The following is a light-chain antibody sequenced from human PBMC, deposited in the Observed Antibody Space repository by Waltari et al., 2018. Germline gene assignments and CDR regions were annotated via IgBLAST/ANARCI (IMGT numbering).Light chain of an antibody. CDR2: DVH. CDR1: SSDVCHYDY. Sequence: QSALTQPASVSGSPGQSITISCTGTSSDVCHYDYVSWFQQHPGNAPKLMIYDVHNRPSGVSTRFSGSKSGNTASLTISGLQAEDEADYYCYSFTTSSTRVFGTGTKVTVL. CDR3: YSFTTSSTRV. J-gene: IGLJ1*01. V-gene: IGLV2-14*03.